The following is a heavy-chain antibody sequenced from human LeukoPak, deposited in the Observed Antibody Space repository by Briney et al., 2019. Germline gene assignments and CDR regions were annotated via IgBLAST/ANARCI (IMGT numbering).Heavy chain of an antibody. V-gene: IGHV4-61*02. D-gene: IGHD6-6*01. Sequence: SQTLSLTCTVSGGSISSGSYYWSWIRQPAGKGLEWIGRIYATGSTNYNPSLKSRVTISVDTSKNQFSLKLSSVTAADTAVYYCARGPPRNNIAARRGYYFDYWGQGTLVTVSS. J-gene: IGHJ4*02. CDR1: GGSISSGSYY. CDR3: ARGPPRNNIAARRGYYFDY. CDR2: IYATGST.